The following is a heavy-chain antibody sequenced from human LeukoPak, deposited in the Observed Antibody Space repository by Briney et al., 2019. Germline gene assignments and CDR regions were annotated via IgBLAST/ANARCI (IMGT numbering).Heavy chain of an antibody. J-gene: IGHJ4*02. V-gene: IGHV4-31*11. CDR3: ARVSGGRLDY. D-gene: IGHD1-26*01. Sequence: SETLSLTCAVSGGSISSSNWWSWIRQHPGKGLEWIGNIHYSGSTYYNPSLKSRLTISIDTSKNQFSLKLSSVTAADTAVYYCARVSGGRLDYWGQGTLLTVSS. CDR1: GGSISSSNW. CDR2: IHYSGST.